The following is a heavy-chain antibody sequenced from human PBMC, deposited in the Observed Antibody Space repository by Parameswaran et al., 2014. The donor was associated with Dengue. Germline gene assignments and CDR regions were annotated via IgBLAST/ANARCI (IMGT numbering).Heavy chain of an antibody. V-gene: IGHV3-23*01. J-gene: IGHJ4*02. CDR2: ISGSGGST. D-gene: IGHD3-10*01. Sequence: VRQAPGKGLEWVSAISGSGGSTYYADSVKGRFTISRDNSKNTLYLQMNSLRAEDTAVYYCAKDARVGGSGIDYFDYWGQGTLVTVSS. CDR3: AKDARVGGSGIDYFDY.